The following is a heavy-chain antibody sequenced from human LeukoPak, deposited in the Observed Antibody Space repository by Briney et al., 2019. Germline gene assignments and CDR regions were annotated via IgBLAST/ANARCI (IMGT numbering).Heavy chain of an antibody. V-gene: IGHV4-39*01. J-gene: IGHJ6*02. CDR3: ASRYSSSAYYYGMDV. D-gene: IGHD6-6*01. CDR2: IYYSGST. CDR1: GGSISSSSYY. Sequence: KPSETLSLTCTVSGGSISSSSYYWGWIRQPPGKGLEWIGSIYYSGSTYYNPSLKSRVTISVDTSKNQFSLKLSSVTAADTAVYYCASRYSSSAYYYGMDVWGQGTTVTVSS.